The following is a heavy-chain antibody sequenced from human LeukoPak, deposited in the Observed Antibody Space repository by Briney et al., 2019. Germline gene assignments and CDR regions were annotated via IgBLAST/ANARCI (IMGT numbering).Heavy chain of an antibody. CDR2: IIPIFGTA. Sequence: SVKVSCKASGGTFSSYAISWVRQAPGLGLEWMGGIIPIFGTANYAQKFQGRVTITADESTSTAYMELSSLRSEDTAVYYCARAVPAAIRGNWFDPWGQGTLVTVSS. D-gene: IGHD2-2*02. CDR3: ARAVPAAIRGNWFDP. J-gene: IGHJ5*02. V-gene: IGHV1-69*13. CDR1: GGTFSSYA.